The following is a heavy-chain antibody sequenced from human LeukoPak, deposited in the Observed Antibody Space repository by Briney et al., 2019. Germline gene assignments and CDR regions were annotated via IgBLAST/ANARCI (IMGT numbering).Heavy chain of an antibody. J-gene: IGHJ4*02. CDR3: ARGVLY. D-gene: IGHD4/OR15-4a*01. V-gene: IGHV4-61*02. Sequence: SQTLSLTCPVSGGSISIGSFYWSWIRQPAGKGLEWIGRIYTSGSTNYNPSLKSRVTISVDTSKNQFSLKLSSVTAADTAVYYCARGVLYWGQGTLVTVSS. CDR1: GGSISIGSFY. CDR2: IYTSGST.